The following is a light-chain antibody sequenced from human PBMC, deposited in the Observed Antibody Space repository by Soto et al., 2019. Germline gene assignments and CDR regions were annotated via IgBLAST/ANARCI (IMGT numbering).Light chain of an antibody. CDR1: SSDVGGYNY. J-gene: IGLJ1*01. CDR3: TSYAGSNNFFYV. Sequence: QSALTQPPSASGSPGQSVTISCTGTSSDVGGYNYVSWYQQHPGKAPKLMIYEVSKRPSGVPDRFSGSKSGNTASLTVSGLQAEDEADYYSTSYAGSNNFFYVFGTGTKVTV. V-gene: IGLV2-8*01. CDR2: EVS.